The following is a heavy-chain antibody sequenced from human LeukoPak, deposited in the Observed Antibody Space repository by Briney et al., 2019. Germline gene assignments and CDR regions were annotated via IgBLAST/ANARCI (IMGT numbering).Heavy chain of an antibody. J-gene: IGHJ4*02. V-gene: IGHV3-23*01. D-gene: IGHD2-2*01. CDR3: AKDRSSSTSCPNY. CDR2: VTGPSSNT. Sequence: TGGSLRLSCAASGFTVSSNYMSWVRQAPGKGLEWVSGVTGPSSNTYYADSVKGRFTISRDNSKNMLYLEMNSLRVEDTAIYYCAKDRSSSTSCPNYWGRGTLVTVSS. CDR1: GFTVSSNY.